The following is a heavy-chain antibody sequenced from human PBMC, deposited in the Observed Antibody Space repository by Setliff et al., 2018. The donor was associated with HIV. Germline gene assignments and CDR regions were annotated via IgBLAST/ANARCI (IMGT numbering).Heavy chain of an antibody. CDR2: INSDGSST. Sequence: GGSLRLSCSGSGLTLSNYWMHWVRQVPGKGLVWVSRINSDGSSTTYADFVKGRFTISRDNAKNTLYLQMNSLRAEDTAVYSCARARGGNSEWSYWGQGTLVTVSS. CDR1: GLTLSNYW. CDR3: ARARGGNSEWSY. D-gene: IGHD2-15*01. V-gene: IGHV3-74*03. J-gene: IGHJ4*02.